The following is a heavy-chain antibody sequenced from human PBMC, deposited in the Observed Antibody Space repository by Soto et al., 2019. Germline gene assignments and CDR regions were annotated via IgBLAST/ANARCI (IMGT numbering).Heavy chain of an antibody. V-gene: IGHV4-59*01. J-gene: IGHJ5*02. CDR2: IYYSGST. CDR1: GGSISGYY. D-gene: IGHD2-15*01. CDR3: ARGAVVAAIYWFDP. Sequence: SETLSLTCTVSGGSISGYYWSWIRQPPGKGLEWIGYIYYSGSTNYNPSLKSRVTISVDTSKNQFSLKLSSVTTADTAVYYCARGAVVAAIYWFDPWGQGTLVTVSS.